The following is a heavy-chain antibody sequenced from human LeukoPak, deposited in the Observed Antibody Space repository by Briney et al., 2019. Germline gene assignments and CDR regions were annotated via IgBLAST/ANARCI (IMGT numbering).Heavy chain of an antibody. D-gene: IGHD3-10*01. CDR2: FDPEDGET. V-gene: IGHV1-24*01. CDR1: GSTLTKLS. Sequence: ASVKVSCKVSGSTLTKLSVHWVRQTPGKGLEWMGGFDPEDGETINGQKFQGRVTMIEDTSTDTAYMELSSLRSEDTAVYYCATLMFRGVIGDDYYGMDVWGKGTTVTVSS. CDR3: ATLMFRGVIGDDYYGMDV. J-gene: IGHJ6*04.